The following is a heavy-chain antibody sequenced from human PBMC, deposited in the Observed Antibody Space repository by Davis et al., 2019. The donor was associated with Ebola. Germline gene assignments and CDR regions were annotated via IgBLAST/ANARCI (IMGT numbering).Heavy chain of an antibody. Sequence: GESLKISCKGSGYSFNDQWIGWVRQVPGRGLECMGVIFPGDSDTRYNPAFEGQVTISADKSINTAYLQWSSLKASDTAMYYCARPATYYFDSSAYTTYAYWGQGTLVTVSS. V-gene: IGHV5-51*01. CDR1: GYSFNDQW. CDR3: ARPATYYFDSSAYTTYAY. D-gene: IGHD3-22*01. CDR2: IFPGDSDT. J-gene: IGHJ4*02.